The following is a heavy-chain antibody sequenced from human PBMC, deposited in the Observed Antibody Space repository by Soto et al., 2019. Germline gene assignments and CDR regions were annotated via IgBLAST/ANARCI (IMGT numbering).Heavy chain of an antibody. CDR3: TRGSYGDAFDI. Sequence: PGGSLRLSCTASGFTFGEYAMSWVRQAPGKGLEWVGFIRSKAYGGTTEYAASVKGRFTISRDDSKSIAYLQMNSLKTEDTAVYYCTRGSYGDAFDIWGQGTMVTVSS. J-gene: IGHJ3*02. V-gene: IGHV3-49*04. CDR2: IRSKAYGGTT. CDR1: GFTFGEYA. D-gene: IGHD1-26*01.